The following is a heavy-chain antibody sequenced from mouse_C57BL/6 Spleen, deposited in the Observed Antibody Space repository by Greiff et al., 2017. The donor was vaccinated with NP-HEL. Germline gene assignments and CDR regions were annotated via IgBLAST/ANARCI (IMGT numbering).Heavy chain of an antibody. CDR3: ASQAPYMDY. V-gene: IGHV5-4*03. CDR2: ISDGGSYT. D-gene: IGHD3-2*02. Sequence: DVMLVESGGGLVKPGGSLKLSCAASGFTFSSYAMSWVRQTPEKRLEWVATISDGGSYTYYPDNVKGRFTISRDNAKNNLYLQMSHLKSEDTAMYYCASQAPYMDYWGQGTSVTVSS. J-gene: IGHJ4*01. CDR1: GFTFSSYA.